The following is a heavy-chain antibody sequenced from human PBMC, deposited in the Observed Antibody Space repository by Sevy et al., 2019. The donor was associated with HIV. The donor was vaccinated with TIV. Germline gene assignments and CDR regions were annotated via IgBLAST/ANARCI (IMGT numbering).Heavy chain of an antibody. J-gene: IGHJ4*02. CDR2: IRPDGSDK. V-gene: IGHV3-7*01. CDR3: ARGVGLDC. CDR1: GFTFSPYW. Sequence: GGSLRLSCAASGFTFSPYWMTWVRQAPGKGLEWVANIRPDGSDKYYVDSVKGGFTISRDNAKNSLYLQMNSLGADDTAVYYCARGVGLDCWGQGALVTVSS. D-gene: IGHD1-26*01.